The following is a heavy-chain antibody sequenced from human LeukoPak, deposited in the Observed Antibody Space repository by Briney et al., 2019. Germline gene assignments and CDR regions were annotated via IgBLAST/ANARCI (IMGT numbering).Heavy chain of an antibody. CDR3: ARDRYSYGYFDY. J-gene: IGHJ4*02. D-gene: IGHD5-18*01. Sequence: GASVKVSCKASGGTFSSYAISWVRQAPGQGLEWMGRIIPIFGTANYAQRFQGRVTITTDESTRPAYMELSSLRSEDTAVYYCARDRYSYGYFDYWGQGTLVTVSS. V-gene: IGHV1-69*05. CDR2: IIPIFGTA. CDR1: GGTFSSYA.